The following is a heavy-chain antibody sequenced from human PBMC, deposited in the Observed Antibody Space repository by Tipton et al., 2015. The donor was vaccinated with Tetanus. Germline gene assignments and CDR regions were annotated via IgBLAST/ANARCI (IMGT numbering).Heavy chain of an antibody. J-gene: IGHJ4*02. D-gene: IGHD6-13*01. CDR1: GGSISSGGYY. CDR2: IYYSGST. Sequence: TLSLTCTVSGGSISSGGYYWSWIRQHPGKGLEWIGYIYYSGSTYYNPSLKSRVTISVDTSKNQFSLKLSSVTAADTAVYYCARGSSSYRYFDYWGQGTLVTVSS. V-gene: IGHV4-31*03. CDR3: ARGSSSYRYFDY.